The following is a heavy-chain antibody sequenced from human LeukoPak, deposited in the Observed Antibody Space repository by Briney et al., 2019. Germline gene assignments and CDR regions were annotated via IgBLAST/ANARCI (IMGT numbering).Heavy chain of an antibody. J-gene: IGHJ4*02. CDR3: AREISGSGYSYGYVDY. D-gene: IGHD5-18*01. CDR2: IIPIFGTA. V-gene: IGHV1-69*13. Sequence: ASVKVSCKGSGGTFSSYAISWVRQAPGQGLEWMGGIIPIFGTANYAQKFQGRVTITADESTSTAYMELSSLRSEDTAVYYCAREISGSGYSYGYVDYWGQGTLVTVSS. CDR1: GGTFSSYA.